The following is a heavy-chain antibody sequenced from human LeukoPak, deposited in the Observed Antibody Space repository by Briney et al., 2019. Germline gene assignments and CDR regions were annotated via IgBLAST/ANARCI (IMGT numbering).Heavy chain of an antibody. CDR1: GYTFTSYA. CDR2: INTNTGNP. Sequence: GASVKVSCKASGYTFTSYAMNWVRQAPGQGLEWMGWINTNTGNPTYAQGFTGRFVFSLDTSVSTAYLQISSLKAEDTAVYYCARSHRDYYDSSGYSGYWGQGTLVTVSS. CDR3: ARSHRDYYDSSGYSGY. V-gene: IGHV7-4-1*02. D-gene: IGHD3-22*01. J-gene: IGHJ4*02.